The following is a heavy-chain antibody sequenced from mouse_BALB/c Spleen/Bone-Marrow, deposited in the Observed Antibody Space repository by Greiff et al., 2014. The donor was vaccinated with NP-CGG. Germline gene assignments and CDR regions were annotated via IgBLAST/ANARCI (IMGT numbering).Heavy chain of an antibody. CDR1: GFTFSSYG. V-gene: IGHV5-6-3*01. Sequence: VQLKDSGGGLVQPGGSLKLSCAASGFTFSSYGMSWVRQTPDKRLELVATINSNGGSTYYPDSVKGRFTISRDNAKNTLYLQMSSLKSEDTAMYYCARDYDYDYWGQGTTLPVSS. D-gene: IGHD2-4*01. CDR3: ARDYDYDY. CDR2: INSNGGST. J-gene: IGHJ2*01.